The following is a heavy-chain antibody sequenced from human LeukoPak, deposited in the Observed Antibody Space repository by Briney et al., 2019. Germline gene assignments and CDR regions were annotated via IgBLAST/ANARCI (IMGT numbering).Heavy chain of an antibody. CDR1: GGSISSGGYY. D-gene: IGHD3-3*01. CDR2: IYYSGST. CDR3: ASLYYDFWSGYYRFDY. Sequence: SETLSLTCTVSGGSISSGGYYWSWIRQHPGKGLEWIGYIYYSGSTYYSPSLKSRVTISVDTSKNQFSLKLSSVTAADTAVYYCASLYYDFWSGYYRFDYWGQGTLVTVSS. V-gene: IGHV4-31*03. J-gene: IGHJ4*02.